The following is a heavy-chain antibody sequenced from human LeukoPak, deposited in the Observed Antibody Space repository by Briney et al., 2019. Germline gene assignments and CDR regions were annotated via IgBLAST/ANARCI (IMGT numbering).Heavy chain of an antibody. CDR3: ARDERWIQFNY. CDR1: GLTFRTYA. Sequence: GGSLRLSCAASGLTFRTYAMSWVRQAPGKGLEWVSGIVGSGVTTYYADSVKGRFTISRDNSKNTLYLHMNGLRVEDTAIYYCARDERWIQFNYWGQGTLVTVSS. CDR2: IVGSGVTT. J-gene: IGHJ4*02. D-gene: IGHD5-18*01. V-gene: IGHV3-23*01.